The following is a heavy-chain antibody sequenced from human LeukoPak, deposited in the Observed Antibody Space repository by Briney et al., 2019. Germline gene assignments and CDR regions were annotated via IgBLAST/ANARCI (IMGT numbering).Heavy chain of an antibody. CDR3: ARDGALDF. D-gene: IGHD2-15*01. CDR1: GYTFTGYY. J-gene: IGHJ4*02. V-gene: IGHV1-2*02. Sequence: GASVKVSCKASGYTFTGYYMHWARQAPGQGLEWMGWINPNSGDTNYAQKFQGRVTLTRDTSISTAYMELSSLRSDDTAIYYCARDGALDFWGQGTLVTVSS. CDR2: INPNSGDT.